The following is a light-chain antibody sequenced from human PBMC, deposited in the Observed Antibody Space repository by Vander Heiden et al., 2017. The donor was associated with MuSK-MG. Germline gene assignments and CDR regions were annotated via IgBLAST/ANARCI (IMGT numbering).Light chain of an antibody. CDR3: QQRTNWPIT. CDR2: DAS. Sequence: ELVLTPSPGTLSLSPGQRATLSCRASQSVSSYLAWFQQKPGQAPRLLIYDASNRATGIPGRFSGSGSGTDFTLTITSLEPEDFAVYYCQQRTNWPITFGQGTRLEIK. V-gene: IGKV3-11*01. CDR1: QSVSSY. J-gene: IGKJ5*01.